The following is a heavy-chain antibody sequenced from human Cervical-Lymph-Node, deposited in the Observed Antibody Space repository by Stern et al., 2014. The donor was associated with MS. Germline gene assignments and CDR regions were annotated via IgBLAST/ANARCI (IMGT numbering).Heavy chain of an antibody. J-gene: IGHJ4*02. CDR2: INPSGGST. V-gene: IGHV1-46*03. D-gene: IGHD2-21*01. CDR1: GYTFTSYY. Sequence: QVQLMQSGAEVKKPGASVKVSCKASGYTFTSYYMHWVRQAPGQGLEWMGIINPSGGSTSYAQKFQGRVTMTRDTSTSTVYMELSSLRSEDTAVYYCARDVRWRNCGGDCFDYWGQGTLVTVSS. CDR3: ARDVRWRNCGGDCFDY.